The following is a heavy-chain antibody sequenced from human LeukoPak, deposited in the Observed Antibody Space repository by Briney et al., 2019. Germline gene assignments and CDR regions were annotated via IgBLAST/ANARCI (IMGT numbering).Heavy chain of an antibody. D-gene: IGHD1-26*01. CDR2: ISGRGGSK. J-gene: IGHJ4*02. CDR1: GVTFSSYA. CDR3: ARERAGATDY. V-gene: IGHV3-23*01. Sequence: PGGSLRLSCTASGVTFSSYAMSWVRQAPGKGLEGVSAISGRGGSKYHADSVKGRFTISRDNSKNTLYLEMNSLRADDTAVYYCARERAGATDYWGQGTLVTVSS.